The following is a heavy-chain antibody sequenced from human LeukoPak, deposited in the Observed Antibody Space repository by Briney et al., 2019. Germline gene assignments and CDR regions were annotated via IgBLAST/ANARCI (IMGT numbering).Heavy chain of an antibody. J-gene: IGHJ4*02. D-gene: IGHD5-18*01. CDR2: INSGGSST. Sequence: PGGSLRLSCAASQFTFSNYWMHWVRHAPGKGLVWLSYINSGGSSTTYADSVKGRFTISRDNAKNTLYLQMNSLRAEDTAVYYCARGGYGTGIGYWGQGALVTVSS. CDR3: ARGGYGTGIGY. CDR1: QFTFSNYW. V-gene: IGHV3-74*01.